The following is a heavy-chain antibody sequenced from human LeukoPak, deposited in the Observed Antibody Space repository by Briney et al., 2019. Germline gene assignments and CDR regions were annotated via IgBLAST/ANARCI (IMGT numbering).Heavy chain of an antibody. CDR1: GGSISSSSYY. V-gene: IGHV4-39*07. D-gene: IGHD3-10*01. Sequence: SETLSLTCTVSGGSISSSSYYWGWIRQPPGKGLEWIGSIYYSGSTYYNPSLQSRVTISVDTSKNQFSLRLSSVTAADTAVYYCARGEDFERYYLSYWGQGSLVSVSS. CDR3: ARGEDFERYYLSY. CDR2: IYYSGST. J-gene: IGHJ4*02.